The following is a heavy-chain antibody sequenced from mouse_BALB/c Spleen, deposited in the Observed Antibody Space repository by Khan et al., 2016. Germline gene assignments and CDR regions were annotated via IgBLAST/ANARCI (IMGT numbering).Heavy chain of an antibody. J-gene: IGHJ2*01. CDR2: INPSTGYT. Sequence: QVQLKQSGAELAKPGASVKMSCKASGYTFTSYWMHWVKQRPGQGLEWIGYINPSTGYTEYNQKFKDKATLTADKSSSTAYMQLSSLTSEDSAVYYCANYGNYDCWGQGTTLAVSS. CDR3: ANYGNYDC. CDR1: GYTFTSYW. D-gene: IGHD2-1*01. V-gene: IGHV1-7*01.